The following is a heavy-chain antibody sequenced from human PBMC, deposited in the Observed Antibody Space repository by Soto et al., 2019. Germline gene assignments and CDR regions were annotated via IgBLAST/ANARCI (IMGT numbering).Heavy chain of an antibody. CDR3: ARDRGSYGMDV. CDR1: GDSISGGYY. CDR2: VSPIGTP. Sequence: QVQLQESGPGLVKPSQTLSLTCSVSGDSISGGYYWSWIRQHPGKGLEWIGYVSPIGTPYYSPSLSSRVSISMPSSKNPLSLEVRSVSAADTAVYYCARDRGSYGMDVWGQGTTVTVSS. J-gene: IGHJ6*02. V-gene: IGHV4-31*03.